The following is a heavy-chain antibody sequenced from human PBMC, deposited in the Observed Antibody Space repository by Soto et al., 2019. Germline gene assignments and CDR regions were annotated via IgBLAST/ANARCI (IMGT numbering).Heavy chain of an antibody. J-gene: IGHJ4*02. Sequence: QVQLVQSGAEVKKPGASVKVSCKASGYTFTSYYMHWVRQAPGQGLEWMGIINPSGGSTSYAQKFKGRVTMTRDTSTSTVYMELSSLRSEDTAVYYCAREGGRLGYCSGGSCTETYDYWGQGTLVTVSS. CDR3: AREGGRLGYCSGGSCTETYDY. D-gene: IGHD2-15*01. V-gene: IGHV1-46*01. CDR1: GYTFTSYY. CDR2: INPSGGST.